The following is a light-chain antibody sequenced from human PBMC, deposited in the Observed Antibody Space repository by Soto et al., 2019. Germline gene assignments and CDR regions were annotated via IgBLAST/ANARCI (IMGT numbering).Light chain of an antibody. CDR3: QQYNSSMYT. CDR2: KAS. CDR1: QSISSG. V-gene: IGKV1-5*03. J-gene: IGKJ2*01. Sequence: DIQMTQSPSTLSASVGDRVTITCRASQSISSGLAWYQQKPGKAPKLLIYKASSLESGVPSRFSGSGSGTEFTLTISSLQPDDFATYYCQQYNSSMYTFGQGTKLQIK.